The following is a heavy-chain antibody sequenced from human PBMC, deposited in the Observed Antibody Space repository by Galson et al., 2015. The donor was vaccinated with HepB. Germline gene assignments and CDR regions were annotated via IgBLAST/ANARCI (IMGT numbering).Heavy chain of an antibody. CDR3: ARQGTLYDSSGYYGAFDF. J-gene: IGHJ3*01. CDR2: ISGSGGST. Sequence: SLRLSCAASGFTFSSYAMSWVRQAPGKGLEWVSAISGSGGSTYYADSVKGRFTISRDNSKNTLYLQMNSLRAEDTAVYYCARQGTLYDSSGYYGAFDFWGQGTMVTVSS. V-gene: IGHV3-23*01. CDR1: GFTFSSYA. D-gene: IGHD3-22*01.